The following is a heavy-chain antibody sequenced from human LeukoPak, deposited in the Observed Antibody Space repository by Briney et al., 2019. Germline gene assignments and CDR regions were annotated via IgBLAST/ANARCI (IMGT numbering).Heavy chain of an antibody. D-gene: IGHD3-10*01. CDR2: IYSGGST. Sequence: PGGSLRLSCTASGFTVSSNYMSWVRQAPGEGLEWVSVIYSGGSTYYADSVKGRFTISRDNSKNTLYLQMNSLRAEDTAVYYCARNRLGYYGSGSYSYYFDYWGQGTLVTVSS. J-gene: IGHJ4*02. CDR3: ARNRLGYYGSGSYSYYFDY. CDR1: GFTVSSNY. V-gene: IGHV3-66*01.